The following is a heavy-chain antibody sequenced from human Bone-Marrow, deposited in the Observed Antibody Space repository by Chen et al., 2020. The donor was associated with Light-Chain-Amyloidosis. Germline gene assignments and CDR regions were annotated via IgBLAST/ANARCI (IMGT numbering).Heavy chain of an antibody. V-gene: IGHV1-46*01. Sequence: QVQLVQSGAEVKKPGASVKVSCKASGYTFTSYYMHWVRQAPGQGLEWMGIINPSGGSTSYAQKFQGRVTMTRDTSTSTVYMELSRLRSDDTAVYYCARGAERGYSGYESTNFDYWGQGTLVTVSS. D-gene: IGHD5-12*01. CDR2: INPSGGST. CDR3: ARGAERGYSGYESTNFDY. J-gene: IGHJ4*02. CDR1: GYTFTSYY.